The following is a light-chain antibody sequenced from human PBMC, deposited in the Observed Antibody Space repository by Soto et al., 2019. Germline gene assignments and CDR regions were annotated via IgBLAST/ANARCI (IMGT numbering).Light chain of an antibody. V-gene: IGLV2-14*03. CDR2: DVT. CDR1: SSDVGGYEY. Sequence: QSVLTQPASVSGSPGQSITIFCTGTSSDVGGYEYVSWHQHHPGKAPKVMIYDVTDRPSGVSSRFSGSKSGNTASLTISGLQAEDEADYYCSSFTSSATYVFGTGTQLTVL. CDR3: SSFTSSATYV. J-gene: IGLJ1*01.